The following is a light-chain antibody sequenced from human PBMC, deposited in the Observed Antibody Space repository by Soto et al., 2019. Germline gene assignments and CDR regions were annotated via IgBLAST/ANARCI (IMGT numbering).Light chain of an antibody. CDR1: QSLQHNNGNTL. CDR2: LAS. Sequence: EIVMTQSPLSLTVTPGEPASISCKSSQSLQHNNGNTLLDWYMQKPGQSPQLLIYLASRRAPGAPDRVAGSGSGTDFTLRISTVEADDAASYYGMQALQTPRTFGQGTKLEI. V-gene: IGKV2-28*01. CDR3: MQALQTPRT. J-gene: IGKJ1*01.